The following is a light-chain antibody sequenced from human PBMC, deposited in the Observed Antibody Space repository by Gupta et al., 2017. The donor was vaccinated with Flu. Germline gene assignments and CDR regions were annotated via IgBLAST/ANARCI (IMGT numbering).Light chain of an antibody. CDR2: SNN. J-gene: IGLJ1*01. V-gene: IGLV1-44*01. CDR1: SSNIGSNT. CDR3: AAWDDSLNGPLYV. Sequence: QSVLTQPPSASGTPGQRVTNSCSGRSSNIGSNTVNWYQQLPGTAPKLLIYSNNQRPSGVPDRFSGSKSGTSASLAISGLQSEDEADYYCAAWDDSLNGPLYVFGTGTKVTVL.